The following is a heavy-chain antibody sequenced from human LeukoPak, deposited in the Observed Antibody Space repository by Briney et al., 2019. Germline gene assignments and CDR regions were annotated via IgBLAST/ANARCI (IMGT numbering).Heavy chain of an antibody. Sequence: GRSLRLSCAASGFTFSSYWMYWVRQAPGKGPVWVARINTDGSSLNYADSVKGRFTISRDNAKNTLYLQMNSLGAEDTAVYYCARRINYYDSSGYYYVRYFDSWGQGTLVAVSS. D-gene: IGHD3-22*01. CDR1: GFTFSSYW. V-gene: IGHV3-74*01. CDR2: INTDGSSL. J-gene: IGHJ4*02. CDR3: ARRINYYDSSGYYYVRYFDS.